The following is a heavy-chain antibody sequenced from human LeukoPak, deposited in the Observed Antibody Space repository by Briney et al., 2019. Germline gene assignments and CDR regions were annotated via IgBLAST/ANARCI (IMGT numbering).Heavy chain of an antibody. CDR2: ISTSSSYI. CDR3: TRDLRGADSYYYYYMDV. V-gene: IGHV3-21*01. CDR1: GFTFSSYN. Sequence: GGSLRLSCAASGFTFSSYNMNWVRQAPGKGVEWVSSISTSSSYIYYADSLKGRFTISRDKDKNSLYVQMDRQRAEDTAVYYCTRDLRGADSYYYYYMDVWGKGTTVTVSS. D-gene: IGHD3-10*01. J-gene: IGHJ6*03.